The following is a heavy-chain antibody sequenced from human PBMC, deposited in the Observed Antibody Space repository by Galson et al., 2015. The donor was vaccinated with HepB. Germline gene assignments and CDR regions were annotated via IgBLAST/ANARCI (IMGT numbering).Heavy chain of an antibody. CDR1: GFTFSSYG. D-gene: IGHD2-8*01. CDR3: ARDSGNGGSQD. CDR2: IWYDGTYK. Sequence: SLRLSCAASGFTFSSYGTHWVRHAPGKGLEWVAVIWYDGTYKHYADSVKSRFTISRDNAKNTLFLQMNSLRAEDTAVYYCARDSGNGGSQDWGQGTLVSVSS. V-gene: IGHV3-33*01. J-gene: IGHJ4*02.